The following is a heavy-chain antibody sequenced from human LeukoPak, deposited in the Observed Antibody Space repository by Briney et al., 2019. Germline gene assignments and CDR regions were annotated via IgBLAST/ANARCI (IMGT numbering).Heavy chain of an antibody. Sequence: SETLSLTCTVSGGSISRYYWSWIRQPPGKGLEWIGYIHYSGNTNYNPSLSRVTISVDTSKNQFSLKLSSVTAADTAVYYCARVGPSGYDYYFDYWGRGTLVTVSS. CDR1: GGSISRYY. V-gene: IGHV4-59*08. D-gene: IGHD5-12*01. J-gene: IGHJ4*02. CDR3: ARVGPSGYDYYFDY. CDR2: IHYSGNT.